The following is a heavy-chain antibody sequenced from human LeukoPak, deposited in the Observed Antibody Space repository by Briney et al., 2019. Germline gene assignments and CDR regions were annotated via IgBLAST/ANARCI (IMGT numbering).Heavy chain of an antibody. J-gene: IGHJ4*02. CDR3: ARGIMTTVTTGDYFDY. CDR1: GFTVSSNY. D-gene: IGHD4-17*01. CDR2: IYSGGST. V-gene: IGHV3-53*01. Sequence: GGSLRLSCEASGFTVSSNYMSWVRQAPGKGLEWVSVIYSGGSTYYADSVKGRFTISRDNSKNTLYLQMNSLRAEDTAVYYCARGIMTTVTTGDYFDYWGQGTLVTVSS.